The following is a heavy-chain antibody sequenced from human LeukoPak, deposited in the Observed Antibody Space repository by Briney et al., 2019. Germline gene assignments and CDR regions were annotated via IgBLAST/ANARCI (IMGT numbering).Heavy chain of an antibody. V-gene: IGHV3-74*01. Sequence: GGSLRLSCAASGFTFSRYWMHWVRQAPGKGLVWVSRINSDGSSTSYADSVKGRFTISRDNAKNTLYLQMNSLRAEDTAVYYCARSPYGCSGSSCYPDYFDYWGQGALVTVSS. D-gene: IGHD2-15*01. CDR1: GFTFSRYW. CDR3: ARSPYGCSGSSCYPDYFDY. J-gene: IGHJ4*02. CDR2: INSDGSST.